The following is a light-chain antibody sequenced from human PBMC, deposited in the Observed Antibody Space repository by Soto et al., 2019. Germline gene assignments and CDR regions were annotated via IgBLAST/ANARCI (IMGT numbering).Light chain of an antibody. V-gene: IGLV1-47*02. CDR2: GND. Sequence: QSVLTQPPSASGTPGQRVTISCSGSSSNIGRNYVYWYQQLPVTAPKLLIFGNDQRPSGVPDRFSGSKSGTSAFLAISGLRSEDEADYYCAAWDNSLSGYVFGTGTKVTAL. CDR1: SSNIGRNY. J-gene: IGLJ1*01. CDR3: AAWDNSLSGYV.